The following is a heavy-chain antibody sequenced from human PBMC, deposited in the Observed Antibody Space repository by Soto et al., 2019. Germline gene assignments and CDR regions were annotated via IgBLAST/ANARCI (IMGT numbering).Heavy chain of an antibody. CDR3: ARDPINVVVPALHYMDV. D-gene: IGHD2-2*01. CDR2: IYYSGST. CDR1: GGSISSGGYY. V-gene: IGHV4-31*03. J-gene: IGHJ6*03. Sequence: SETLSLTCTVSGGSISSGGYYWSWIRQHPGKGLEWIGYIYYSGSTYYNPSLKSRVTISVDTSKNQFSLKLSSVTAADTAVYYCARDPINVVVPALHYMDVWGKGTTVTVSS.